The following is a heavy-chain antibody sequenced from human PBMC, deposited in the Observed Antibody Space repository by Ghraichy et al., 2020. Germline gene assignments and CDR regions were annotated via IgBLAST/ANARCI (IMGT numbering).Heavy chain of an antibody. J-gene: IGHJ4*02. CDR2: IIPMSGTP. Sequence: SVKVSCKASGGTFNKYAMSWVRQAPGQGLEWMGGIIPMSGTPKYAQTFQGRVTITADESTSTAYMELSRLRSDDTAMYYCARGYCDGGNCHECHYWGQGTLVTVSS. CDR3: ARGYCDGGNCHECHY. D-gene: IGHD2-15*01. V-gene: IGHV1-69*13. CDR1: GGTFNKYA.